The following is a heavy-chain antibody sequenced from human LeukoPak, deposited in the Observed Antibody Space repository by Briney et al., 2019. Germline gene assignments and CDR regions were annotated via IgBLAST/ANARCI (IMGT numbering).Heavy chain of an antibody. CDR3: ARRMDSSGWGDY. D-gene: IGHD6-19*01. CDR2: ISAYNGNT. J-gene: IGHJ4*02. V-gene: IGHV1-18*01. CDR1: GYTFTSYG. Sequence: ASVKVSCKASGYTFTSYGISWVRQAPGQGLEWMGWISAYNGNTNYAQKLQGRVTMTRDTSISTAYMELSRLTSDDTAVYYCARRMDSSGWGDYWGQGTLVTVSS.